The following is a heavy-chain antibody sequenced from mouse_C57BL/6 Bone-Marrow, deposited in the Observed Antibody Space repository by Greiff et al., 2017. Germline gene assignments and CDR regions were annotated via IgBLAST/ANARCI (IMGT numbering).Heavy chain of an antibody. D-gene: IGHD1-1*01. J-gene: IGHJ1*03. CDR2: IDPSDSYT. V-gene: IGHV1-69*01. Sequence: QVQLQQPGAELVMPGASVKLSCKASGYTFTSYWMHWVKQRPGQGLEWIGEIDPSDSYTNYNQKFKGKSTLTVDKSSSTAYMQLSSLTSEDSAVYYCARRITTVPCYWCFDVWGTGTTVTVSS. CDR3: ARRITTVPCYWCFDV. CDR1: GYTFTSYW.